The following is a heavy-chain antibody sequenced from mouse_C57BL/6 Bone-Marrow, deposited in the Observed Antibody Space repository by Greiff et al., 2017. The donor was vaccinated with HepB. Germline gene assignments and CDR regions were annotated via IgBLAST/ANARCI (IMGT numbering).Heavy chain of an antibody. Sequence: QVQLKESGAELARPGASVKLSCKASGYTFTSYGISWVKQRTGQGLEWIGEIYPRSGNTYYNEKFKGKATLTADKSSSTAYMELRSLTSEDSAVYFCACNWAYYFDYWGQGTTLTVSS. V-gene: IGHV1-81*01. J-gene: IGHJ2*01. CDR1: GYTFTSYG. CDR2: IYPRSGNT. D-gene: IGHD4-1*01. CDR3: ACNWAYYFDY.